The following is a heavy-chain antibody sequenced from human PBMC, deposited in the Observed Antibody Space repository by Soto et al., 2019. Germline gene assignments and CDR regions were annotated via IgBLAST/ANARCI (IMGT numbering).Heavy chain of an antibody. CDR3: AKGPRGYSDSFDY. D-gene: IGHD5-18*01. Sequence: VQLVESGGGLVQPGGSLRLSCASSGFTFSSCSMNWVRQAPGKGLEGVAVISYDGSNKYYADSVKGRFTISRDNSKNTLYLQMNSLRAEDTAVYYCAKGPRGYSDSFDYWGQGTLVTVSS. CDR2: ISYDGSNK. V-gene: IGHV3-30*18. J-gene: IGHJ4*02. CDR1: GFTFSSCS.